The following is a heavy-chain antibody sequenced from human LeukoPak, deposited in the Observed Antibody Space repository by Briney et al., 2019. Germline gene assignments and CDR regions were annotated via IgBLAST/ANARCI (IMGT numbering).Heavy chain of an antibody. D-gene: IGHD2-2*01. J-gene: IGHJ4*02. CDR2: INHSVST. CDR1: GGSFSGYY. CDR3: AREGCSSTSCYRLGY. Sequence: SETLSLTCAVYGGSFSGYYWSWIRQPPGKGLEWIGEINHSVSTNYNPSLKSRVTISVDTSKNQFSLKLSSVTAADTAVYYCAREGCSSTSCYRLGYWGQATLVTVSS. V-gene: IGHV4-34*01.